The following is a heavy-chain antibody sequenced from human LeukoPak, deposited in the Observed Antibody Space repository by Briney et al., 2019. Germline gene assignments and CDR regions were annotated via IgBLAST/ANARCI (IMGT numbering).Heavy chain of an antibody. CDR2: ISAYNGNT. Sequence: ASVKVSCKASGYTFINYGINWVRQAPGQGLEWMGWISAYNGNTNYAQSLQGRVTMTTDTSTSTVYMEMRSLTSDDTAVYYCARDLDQYNGRFGGFGHDFWGQGTLVTVSS. J-gene: IGHJ4*02. D-gene: IGHD3-10*01. V-gene: IGHV1-18*01. CDR1: GYTFINYG. CDR3: ARDLDQYNGRFGGFGHDF.